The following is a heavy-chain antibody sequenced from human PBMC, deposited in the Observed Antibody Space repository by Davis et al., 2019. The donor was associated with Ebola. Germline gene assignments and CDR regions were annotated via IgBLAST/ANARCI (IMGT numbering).Heavy chain of an antibody. D-gene: IGHD6-19*01. CDR1: GGSISSSNW. Sequence: MPGGSLRLSCAVSGGSISSSNWWSWVRQPPGKGLEWIGEIYHSESTNYNPSLKSRVTISVDKSKNQFSLKLSSVTAADTAVYYCARAWGSVAGTNDYFDYWGQGTLVTVSS. CDR3: ARAWGSVAGTNDYFDY. V-gene: IGHV4-4*02. J-gene: IGHJ4*02. CDR2: IYHSEST.